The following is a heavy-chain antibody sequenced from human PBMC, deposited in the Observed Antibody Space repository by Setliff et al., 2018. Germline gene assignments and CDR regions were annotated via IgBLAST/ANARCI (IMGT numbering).Heavy chain of an antibody. CDR1: GFTSSRYW. CDR3: VRDSPIRLGVLHS. CDR2: ISVSGGTT. V-gene: IGHV3-23*01. J-gene: IGHJ4*02. Sequence: GGSLRLSCAASGFTSSRYWMSWVRQAPGKGLEWVSAISVSGGTTYYADSVKGRFTISRDNSKNTLYLQMNSLRAEDTAVYYCVRDSPIRLGVLHSWGQGTLVTVSS. D-gene: IGHD2-8*02.